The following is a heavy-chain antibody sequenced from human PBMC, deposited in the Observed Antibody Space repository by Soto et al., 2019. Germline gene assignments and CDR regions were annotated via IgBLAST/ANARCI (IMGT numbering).Heavy chain of an antibody. CDR2: IKSKNDGGTT. CDR3: TTGLTYYSDSSGYYFDA. V-gene: IGHV3-15*07. Sequence: EVHLVESGGDLVKPGGSLRLSCAVSGFTFTNAWMNWVRQAPGKGLEWVGRIKSKNDGGTTEYAAPVKGTLIITRDDSKNTVYLQMNSLQTEDTGVYYCTTGLTYYSDSSGYYFDAWGQGTLVTVSS. D-gene: IGHD3-22*01. CDR1: GFTFTNAW. J-gene: IGHJ4*02.